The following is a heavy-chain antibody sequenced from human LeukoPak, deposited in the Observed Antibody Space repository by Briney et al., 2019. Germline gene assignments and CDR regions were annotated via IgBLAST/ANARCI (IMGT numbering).Heavy chain of an antibody. CDR1: GGSFSGYY. J-gene: IGHJ4*02. Sequence: SETLSLTCAVYGGSFSGYYWSWIRQPPGKGLEWIGEINHSGSTNYNPSLKSRVTISVDTSKNQFSLKLSSVTAADTAVYYCACFFGGTAGFNWGQGTLVTVSS. CDR3: ACFFGGTAGFN. V-gene: IGHV4-34*01. D-gene: IGHD1-1*01. CDR2: INHSGST.